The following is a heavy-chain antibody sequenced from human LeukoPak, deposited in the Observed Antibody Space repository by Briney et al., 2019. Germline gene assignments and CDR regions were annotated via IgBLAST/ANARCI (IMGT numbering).Heavy chain of an antibody. J-gene: IGHJ3*02. D-gene: IGHD3-9*01. Sequence: SETLSLTCTVSGGSINNTLFYWGWIRQPPGKGLEWIGTVYYDGINYSSPSLKSRVATSVDTSKNQFSLRLSPVTAADTAVYYCARASNYDILTGYLDAFDIWGQGTMVTVSS. CDR3: ARASNYDILTGYLDAFDI. CDR2: VYYDGIN. CDR1: GGSINNTLFY. V-gene: IGHV4-39*07.